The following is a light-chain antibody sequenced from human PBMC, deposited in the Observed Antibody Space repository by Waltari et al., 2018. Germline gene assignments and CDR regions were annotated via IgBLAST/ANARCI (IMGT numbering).Light chain of an antibody. J-gene: IGKJ5*01. CDR1: QDIANY. Sequence: DIQMTQSPSSLSASVGDRVTITCQASQDIANYLNWDQQKPGKAPKLLIYDASNLKPGVQSRFTGSGSGTDFTFISSNLHPEDISTYYCQHYDNLSPITFGQGTRLEIK. CDR2: DAS. CDR3: QHYDNLSPIT. V-gene: IGKV1-33*01.